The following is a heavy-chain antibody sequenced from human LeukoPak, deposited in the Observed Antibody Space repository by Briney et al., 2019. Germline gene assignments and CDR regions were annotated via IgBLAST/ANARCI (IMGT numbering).Heavy chain of an antibody. Sequence: ASVKVSCKASGYTFTGYYMHWVRQAPGQGLEWMGWINPNSGGTNYAQKFQGRVTMTRDTSISTAYMELSRLRSDDTAVYYCAKNGVASCYSSNDNWGQGTLVTVSS. D-gene: IGHD2-15*01. J-gene: IGHJ4*02. CDR1: GYTFTGYY. CDR2: INPNSGGT. V-gene: IGHV1-2*02. CDR3: AKNGVASCYSSNDN.